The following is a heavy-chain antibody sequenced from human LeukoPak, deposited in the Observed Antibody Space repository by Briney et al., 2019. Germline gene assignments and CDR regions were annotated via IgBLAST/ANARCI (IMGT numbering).Heavy chain of an antibody. CDR3: ATGRGAVGTAIRYPFDI. J-gene: IGHJ3*02. CDR1: GYIFTDYY. D-gene: IGHD1-26*01. V-gene: IGHV1-69-2*01. CDR2: IDPEDGET. Sequence: ATVKISCQASGYIFTDYYIHWVQQAPGKGLEWMGRIDPEDGETISSESFQGRVIITADTSTGTAFMELSSLESDDTAVYYCATGRGAVGTAIRYPFDIWGQGTMVTVSS.